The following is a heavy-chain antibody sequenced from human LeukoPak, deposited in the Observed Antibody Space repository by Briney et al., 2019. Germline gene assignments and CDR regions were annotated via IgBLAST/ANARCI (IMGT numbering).Heavy chain of an antibody. CDR2: IYYSGST. J-gene: IGHJ4*02. CDR3: ARGGDMVRGVIRYYFDY. V-gene: IGHV4-39*01. Sequence: ASETLSLTCTVSGGSISTNSYYWGWIRQPPGKGLKWIGSIYYSGSTYYNPSLKSRVTISVDTSKNQFSLKLSSVTAADTAVYYCARGGDMVRGVIRYYFDYWGQGTLVTVSS. D-gene: IGHD3-10*01. CDR1: GGSISTNSYY.